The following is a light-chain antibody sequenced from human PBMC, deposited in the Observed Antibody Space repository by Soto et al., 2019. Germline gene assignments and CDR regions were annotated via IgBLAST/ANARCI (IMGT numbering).Light chain of an antibody. CDR1: RSISSW. CDR3: LHYDSYPYT. CDR2: KAS. J-gene: IGKJ2*01. V-gene: IGKV1-5*03. Sequence: DFQMTQSPSTLSASVGDRVTITCRASRSISSWLAWYQQKPGKAPKVVIYKASSLEGGVPSRFSASGSGTEFTLTINSLQPDDSATYYCLHYDSYPYTFGQGTKLEIK.